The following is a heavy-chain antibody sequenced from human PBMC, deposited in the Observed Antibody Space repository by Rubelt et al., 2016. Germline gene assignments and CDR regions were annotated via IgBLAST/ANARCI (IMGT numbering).Heavy chain of an antibody. J-gene: IGHJ4*02. CDR2: ISPKGDTT. Sequence: QVQLVQSGAEVKKPGASVKVSCTASGFTFIDYYMYWVRQAPGQGLVWMGWISPKGDTTMFAWTFRVRSTMSRDSSISTAFLELTWLTSDDTAVYYCARDGPSVAPEFDYWGQGTLVTVSP. D-gene: IGHD2-21*01. V-gene: IGHV1-2*02. CDR1: GFTFIDYY. CDR3: ARDGPSVAPEFDY.